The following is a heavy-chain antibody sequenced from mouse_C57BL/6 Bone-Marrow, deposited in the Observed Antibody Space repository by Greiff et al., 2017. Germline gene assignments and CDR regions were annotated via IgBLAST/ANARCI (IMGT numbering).Heavy chain of an antibody. J-gene: IGHJ2*01. CDR3: ARRYGFLYYFDY. CDR1: GYTFTSYG. D-gene: IGHD2-10*02. V-gene: IGHV1-81*01. Sequence: VQLQESGAELARPGASVKLSCKASGYTFTSYGISWVKQRTGQGIEWIGEIYPRSGNTYYNEKFKCMAILTADKSSSSAYMGLRGLTSENSAVYFCARRYGFLYYFDYWGKGTTLTVSS. CDR2: IYPRSGNT.